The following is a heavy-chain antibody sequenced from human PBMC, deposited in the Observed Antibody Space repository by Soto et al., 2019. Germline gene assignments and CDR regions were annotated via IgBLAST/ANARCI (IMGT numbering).Heavy chain of an antibody. J-gene: IGHJ6*02. CDR3: AGIVVVPAAMGGYYYYYGMDV. CDR1: GFTFSSYA. Sequence: PGGSLRLSCAASGFTFSSYAMSWVRQAPGKGLEWVSAISGSGGSTYYADSVKGRFTISRDNAKNSLYLQMNSLRAEDTAVYYCAGIVVVPAAMGGYYYYYGMDVWGQGTTVTVSS. V-gene: IGHV3-23*01. D-gene: IGHD2-2*01. CDR2: ISGSGGST.